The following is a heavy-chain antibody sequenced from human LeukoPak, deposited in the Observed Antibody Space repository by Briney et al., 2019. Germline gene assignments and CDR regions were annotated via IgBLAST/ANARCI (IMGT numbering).Heavy chain of an antibody. CDR1: GGSISSYY. V-gene: IGHV4-59*04. Sequence: SETLSLTCTVSGGSISSYYWSWIRQPPGKGLEWIGYIYYSGSTYYNPSLKSRVTMSVDTSKNQFSLKLSSVTAADTAVYYCARHRPFGVADTYNWFDPWGQGTLVTVSS. D-gene: IGHD3-3*01. J-gene: IGHJ5*02. CDR3: ARHRPFGVADTYNWFDP. CDR2: IYYSGST.